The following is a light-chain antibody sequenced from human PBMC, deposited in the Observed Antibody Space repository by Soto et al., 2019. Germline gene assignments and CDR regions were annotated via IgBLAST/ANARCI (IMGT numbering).Light chain of an antibody. J-gene: IGLJ2*01. CDR2: DVN. CDR3: ISYAGSNKPA. Sequence: QSALTQPPSASGSPGQSVAISCSGTSSDVGGYNYVSWYQQHPGKAPKLMIYDVNKRPSGVPDRFSGSKSGNTASLTVSGLQAEDEAGYYCISYAGSNKPAFGGGTKLTVL. V-gene: IGLV2-8*01. CDR1: SSDVGGYNY.